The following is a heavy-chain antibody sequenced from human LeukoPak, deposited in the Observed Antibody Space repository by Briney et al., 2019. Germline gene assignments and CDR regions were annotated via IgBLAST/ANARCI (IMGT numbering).Heavy chain of an antibody. CDR1: GGSISSSSYY. D-gene: IGHD3-22*01. J-gene: IGHJ6*02. V-gene: IGHV4-31*03. CDR3: AKEGRFYDSSGEHYYYGMDV. CDR2: IYYSGST. Sequence: SETLSLTCTVSGGSISSSSYYWSWIRQHPGKGLEWIGYIYYSGSTYYNPSLKSRVTISVDTSKNQFSLKLSSVTAADTAVYYCAKEGRFYDSSGEHYYYGMDVWGQGTTVTVSS.